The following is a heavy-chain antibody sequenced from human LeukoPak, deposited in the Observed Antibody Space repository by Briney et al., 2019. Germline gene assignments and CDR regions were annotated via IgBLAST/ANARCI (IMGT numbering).Heavy chain of an antibody. CDR1: GGPISSGGYY. CDR2: IYYSGST. J-gene: IGHJ5*02. Sequence: SQTLSLTCTVSGGPISSGGYYWSWIRQHPGKGLEWIGYIYYSGSTYYNPSLKSRVTISVDTSKNQFSLKLSSVTAADTAVYYCARVTLVQKTLVPWGQGTLVTVSS. D-gene: IGHD1-1*01. V-gene: IGHV4-31*02. CDR3: ARVTLVQKTLVP.